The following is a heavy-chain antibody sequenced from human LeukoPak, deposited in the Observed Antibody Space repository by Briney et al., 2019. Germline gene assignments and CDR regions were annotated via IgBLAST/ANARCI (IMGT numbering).Heavy chain of an antibody. CDR2: INHSGST. V-gene: IGHV4-34*01. CDR3: ANRFVVVPAAIFTSAGSWFDP. CDR1: GGPMNTYY. J-gene: IGHJ5*02. Sequence: SETLSLTCNVSGGPMNTYYWSWIRQPPGKGLEWIGEINHSGSTNYNPSLKSRVTISVDTSKNQFSLKLSSVTAADTAVYYCANRFVVVPAAIFTSAGSWFDPWGQGTLVTVSS. D-gene: IGHD2-2*01.